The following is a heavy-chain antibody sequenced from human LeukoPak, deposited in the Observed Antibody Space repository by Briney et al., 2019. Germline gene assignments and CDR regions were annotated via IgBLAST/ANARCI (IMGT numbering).Heavy chain of an antibody. V-gene: IGHV1-69*05. D-gene: IGHD6-13*01. CDR2: IIPIFGTA. J-gene: IGHJ4*02. CDR1: GGTFSSYA. CDR3: ARGIIAAAGSDY. Sequence: VASVKVSCKASGGTFSSYAISWVRQAPGQGLEWMGGIIPIFGTANYAQKFQGRVTITTDESTSTAYMELSSLRSEDTAVYYCARGIIAAAGSDYWGQGTLVTVSS.